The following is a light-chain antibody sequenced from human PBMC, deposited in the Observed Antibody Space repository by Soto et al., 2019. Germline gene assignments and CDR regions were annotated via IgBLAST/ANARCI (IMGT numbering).Light chain of an antibody. CDR3: NSYTSSSTDV. V-gene: IGLV2-14*01. Sequence: QSALTQPASVSGSPGQSITISCTGTSSDIGDYNYVSWYQQHPGKAPKLMIYEVSHRPSGVSNRFSGSKSGNTASLTISGLQAEDEADYYCNSYTSSSTDVFGTGTKVTV. CDR2: EVS. CDR1: SSDIGDYNY. J-gene: IGLJ1*01.